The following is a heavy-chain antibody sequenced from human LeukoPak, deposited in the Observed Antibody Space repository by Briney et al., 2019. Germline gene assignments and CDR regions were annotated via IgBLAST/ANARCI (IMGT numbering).Heavy chain of an antibody. J-gene: IGHJ4*02. CDR1: GGSISSYY. V-gene: IGHV4-59*08. D-gene: IGHD2-8*02. CDR3: ARQAGGTYYFDY. CDR2: IYYSGST. Sequence: SETLSLTCTVSGGSISSYYWSWIRQPPGKGLEWIGYIYYSGSTNYNPSLESRVTISVDTSKNQLSLKLSSVTAADTAVYYCARQAGGTYYFDYWGQGTLVTVSS.